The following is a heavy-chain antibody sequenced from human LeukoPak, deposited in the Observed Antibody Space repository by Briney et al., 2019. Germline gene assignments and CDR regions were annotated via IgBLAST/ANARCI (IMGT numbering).Heavy chain of an antibody. D-gene: IGHD3-10*01. Sequence: GGSLRLSCAASGFTFSSHWIYWVRQAPGKGLVWISQINPDGSRTTYADSVKGRFSISRDNAKNTLYLQMNSLRAEDTAVYYCACWFGDPWSHWGQGTLVTVSS. CDR2: INPDGSRT. V-gene: IGHV3-74*01. J-gene: IGHJ4*02. CDR3: ACWFGDPWSH. CDR1: GFTFSSHW.